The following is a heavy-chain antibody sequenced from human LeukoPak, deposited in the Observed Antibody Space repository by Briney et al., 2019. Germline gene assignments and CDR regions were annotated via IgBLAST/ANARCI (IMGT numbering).Heavy chain of an antibody. CDR2: IYPGDSDT. V-gene: IGHV5-51*01. Sequence: GESLKISCKGSGYSFTSYWIGWVRQMPEKGLEWMGIIYPGDSDTRYSPSFQGQVTISADKSISTAYLRWSSLKASDTAMYYCARQYYYGSGSPPSYYYYGMDVWGQGTTVTVSS. D-gene: IGHD3-10*01. CDR1: GYSFTSYW. J-gene: IGHJ6*02. CDR3: ARQYYYGSGSPPSYYYYGMDV.